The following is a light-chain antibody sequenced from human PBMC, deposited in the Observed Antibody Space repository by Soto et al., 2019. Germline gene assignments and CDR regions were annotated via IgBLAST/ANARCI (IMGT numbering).Light chain of an antibody. J-gene: IGKJ1*01. CDR2: DAS. V-gene: IGKV1-5*01. Sequence: DIQMTQSPSTLSASLGDRVTITCRASQSISSWLAWYQQKPGKAPKLLIYDASSLESGVPSRFSGSGSGTEFTLTISSLQPDDFATYYRQQYNSYLWTFGQGTKVDIK. CDR1: QSISSW. CDR3: QQYNSYLWT.